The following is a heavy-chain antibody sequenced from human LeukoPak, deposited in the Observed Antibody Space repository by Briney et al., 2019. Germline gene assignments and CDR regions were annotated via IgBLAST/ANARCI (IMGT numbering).Heavy chain of an antibody. CDR1: GYTFPNYG. J-gene: IGHJ4*02. V-gene: IGHV1-18*04. CDR2: ISAYNGDA. CDR3: ARGTHLYADYLTFFDY. D-gene: IGHD4-17*01. Sequence: ASVKVSCKASGYTFPNYGISWVRQAPGQGLEWMGWISAYNGDANFAQKFQGRLSMTRDTSTNTASMELSSLRSDDTAVYYCARGTHLYADYLTFFDYWGQGTLVTVSS.